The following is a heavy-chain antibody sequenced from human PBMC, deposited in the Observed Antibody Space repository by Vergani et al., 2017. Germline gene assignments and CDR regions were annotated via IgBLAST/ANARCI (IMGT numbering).Heavy chain of an antibody. CDR2: ISSSSSYI. D-gene: IGHD2-2*02. V-gene: IGHV3-21*01. CDR3: ASVPGGRYCSSTSCYKAGAGYFQH. Sequence: EVQLVESGGGLVKPGGSLRLSCAASGFTFSSYSMNWVRQAPGKGLEWVSSISSSSSYIYYADSVKGRFTISRDNAKNSLYLQMNSLRAEDTAVYYCASVPGGRYCSSTSCYKAGAGYFQHWGQDTLVTVSS. CDR1: GFTFSSYS. J-gene: IGHJ1*01.